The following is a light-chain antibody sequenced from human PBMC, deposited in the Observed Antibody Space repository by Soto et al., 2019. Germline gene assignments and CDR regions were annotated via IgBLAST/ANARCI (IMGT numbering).Light chain of an antibody. CDR2: GAS. Sequence: EIVLTQSPATLSVSPGDAATLSCRASQTVSSNLAWYRHKPGQAPSLLIYGASTRASGIPTRITGSGSGTEFTLTISSLQSEDFAVYYCQQYNNWPPVTFGPGTKVDI. CDR1: QTVSSN. V-gene: IGKV3-15*01. J-gene: IGKJ3*01. CDR3: QQYNNWPPVT.